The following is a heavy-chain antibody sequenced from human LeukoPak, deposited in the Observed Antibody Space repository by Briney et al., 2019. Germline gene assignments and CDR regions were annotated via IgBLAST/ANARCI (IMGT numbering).Heavy chain of an antibody. V-gene: IGHV4-34*01. Sequence: SETLSLTCAVSGGSFTSYYWSWIRQPPGKGLEWIGEIDHSGRTNSNPSLESRVTISVDTSKSQFSLQLTSMTAADTAVYFCARNFPYSKLDYWGQGTLVTVPS. CDR1: GGSFTSYY. D-gene: IGHD6-13*01. CDR2: IDHSGRT. J-gene: IGHJ4*02. CDR3: ARNFPYSKLDY.